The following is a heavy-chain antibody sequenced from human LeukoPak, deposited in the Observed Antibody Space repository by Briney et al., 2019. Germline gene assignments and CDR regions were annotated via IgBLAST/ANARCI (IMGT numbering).Heavy chain of an antibody. D-gene: IGHD3-10*01. CDR1: GYTFTSYG. CDR3: AGDLGWFGGLLYYYYGMDV. J-gene: IGHJ6*02. CDR2: ISAYNGNT. Sequence: ASVKVSCKASGYTFTSYGISWVRQAPGQGLEWMGWISAYNGNTNYAQKLQGRVTMTTDTSTSTAYMELRSLRSDDTAVYYCAGDLGWFGGLLYYYYGMDVWGQGTTVTVSS. V-gene: IGHV1-18*01.